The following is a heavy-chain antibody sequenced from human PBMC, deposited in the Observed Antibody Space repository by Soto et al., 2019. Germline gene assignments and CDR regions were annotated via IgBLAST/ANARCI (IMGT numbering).Heavy chain of an antibody. CDR2: IRSKANGGTT. Sequence: GGSLSLSCPGSGFTFGDYGMSWFRQAPGKGLEWVGLIRSKANGGTTEYAASVKGRFTISRDDSKSIAYLQMNSLKIEDSAVYYCTRGSYSIWGQGTMVTVSS. CDR3: TRGSYSI. D-gene: IGHD1-26*01. J-gene: IGHJ3*02. V-gene: IGHV3-49*03. CDR1: GFTFGDYG.